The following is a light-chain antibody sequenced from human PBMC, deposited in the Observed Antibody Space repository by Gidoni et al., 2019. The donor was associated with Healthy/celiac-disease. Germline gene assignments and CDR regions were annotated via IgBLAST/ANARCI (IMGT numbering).Light chain of an antibody. CDR1: QSLLHSNGYNY. CDR3: MQALQTPLFT. V-gene: IGKV2-28*01. J-gene: IGKJ3*01. Sequence: DIVMTQSPLSLPVTPGEPASISCRSSQSLLHSNGYNYLDWYLQKPGQSPQLLIYLGSNRASGVPDRFSGSGSGTDFTLKISRVEAEDVGVYYCMQALQTPLFTFGPXDQSGYQT. CDR2: LGS.